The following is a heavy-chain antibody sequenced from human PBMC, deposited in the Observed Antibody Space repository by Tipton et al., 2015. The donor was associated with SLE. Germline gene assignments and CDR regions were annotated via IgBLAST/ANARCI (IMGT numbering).Heavy chain of an antibody. Sequence: TLSLTCAVYGGSFSGYYWNWIRQPPGKGLEWIGEINHSGSSNYKASLKSRVTISVDTSKNQFSLKLSSVTAADTAVYYCARGPEQWLVNPHYFDYWGQGTLVTVSS. V-gene: IGHV4-34*01. J-gene: IGHJ4*02. D-gene: IGHD6-19*01. CDR1: GGSFSGYY. CDR3: ARGPEQWLVNPHYFDY. CDR2: INHSGSS.